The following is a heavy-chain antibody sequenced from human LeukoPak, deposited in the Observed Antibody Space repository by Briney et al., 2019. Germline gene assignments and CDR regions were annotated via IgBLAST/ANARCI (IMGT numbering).Heavy chain of an antibody. J-gene: IGHJ5*01. D-gene: IGHD4-11*01. Sequence: TGGSLRLSCAASGVTLSTFWMQSGRQVPGKGLVWVSRINGDGSSTAYADSVEDRFTISRDNAKNTVYLQMNSLRAEDTAVYYCEREKDASNVDSWGQGTLVTVSS. CDR1: GVTLSTFW. CDR2: INGDGSST. CDR3: EREKDASNVDS. V-gene: IGHV3-74*03.